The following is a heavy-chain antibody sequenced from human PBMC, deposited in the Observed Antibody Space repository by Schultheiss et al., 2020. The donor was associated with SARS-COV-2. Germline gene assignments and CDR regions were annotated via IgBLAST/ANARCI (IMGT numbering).Heavy chain of an antibody. CDR2: ISGSGGST. D-gene: IGHD5-18*01. CDR3: AKDGDTTMAAYFDY. J-gene: IGHJ4*02. V-gene: IGHV3-23*01. Sequence: GGSLRLSCAASGFTVSSNYMSWVRQAPGKGLEWVSAISGSGGSTYYADSVKGRFTISRDNSKNTLYLQMNSLRAEDTAVYYCAKDGDTTMAAYFDYWGQGTLVTVSS. CDR1: GFTVSSNY.